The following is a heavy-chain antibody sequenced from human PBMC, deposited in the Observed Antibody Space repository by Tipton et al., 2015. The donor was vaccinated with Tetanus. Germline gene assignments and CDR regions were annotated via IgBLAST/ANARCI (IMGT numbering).Heavy chain of an antibody. CDR1: GASFSDYY. CDR3: ARDERYGDYAY. J-gene: IGHJ4*02. D-gene: IGHD4-17*01. CDR2: INHSGST. V-gene: IGHV4-34*01. Sequence: TLSLTCAVYGASFSDYYWSWIRQAPGKGLEWIGEINHSGSTNHNPSLKRRVTLSVDTSKNQFSLKLTSVTAADTAVYYCARDERYGDYAYWGQGALVTVSS.